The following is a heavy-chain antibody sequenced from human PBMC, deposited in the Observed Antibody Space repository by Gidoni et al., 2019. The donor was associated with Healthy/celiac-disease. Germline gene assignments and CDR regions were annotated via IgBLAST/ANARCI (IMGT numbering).Heavy chain of an antibody. CDR1: GGSISRGGYY. CDR3: ARDRWELLGGGWFDP. CDR2: IYYSGST. V-gene: IGHV4-31*01. Sequence: QVQLQESGPGLAKPSPPLSFTCPVSGGSISRGGYYWSWIRQHPGKGLEWIGYIYYSGSTYYNPSLKSQVTISVDTSKNQFSLKLSTGTAADTAVYYGARDRWELLGGGWFDPWGQGTLVTVSS. J-gene: IGHJ5*02. D-gene: IGHD1-26*01.